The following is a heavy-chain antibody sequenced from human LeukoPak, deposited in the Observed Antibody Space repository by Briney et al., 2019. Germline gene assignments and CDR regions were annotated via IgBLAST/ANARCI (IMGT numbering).Heavy chain of an antibody. D-gene: IGHD3-10*01. Sequence: ASVKVSCKASGYSFTGYYMHWVRQAPGQGLEWMGWINPKSGGTNNAQKFRGRVTMTRDTSIGTVYMELTSLGSDDTAVYYCARDSAEGTAMVRGVNRFDYWGQGTLVTVSS. V-gene: IGHV1-2*02. J-gene: IGHJ4*02. CDR2: INPKSGGT. CDR1: GYSFTGYY. CDR3: ARDSAEGTAMVRGVNRFDY.